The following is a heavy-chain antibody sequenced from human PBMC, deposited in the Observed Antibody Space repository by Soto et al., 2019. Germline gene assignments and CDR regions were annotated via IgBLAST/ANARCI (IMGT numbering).Heavy chain of an antibody. CDR2: IYDSGNS. V-gene: IGHV4-31*03. CDR1: GGSISSGGSY. J-gene: IGHJ6*02. CDR3: ARGEDDYYGMDV. Sequence: QVQLQESGPGLVKPSQTLSLTCTVSGGSISSGGSYWSWIRQHPGKGLEWIGYIYDSGNSYYNPFLKSRVTISVDTSQNHSAPKLTSMAAADTAVYYCARGEDDYYGMDVWGQGTTVTVSS.